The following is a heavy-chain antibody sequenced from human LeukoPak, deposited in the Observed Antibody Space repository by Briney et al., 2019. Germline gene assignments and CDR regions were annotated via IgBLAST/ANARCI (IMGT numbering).Heavy chain of an antibody. V-gene: IGHV4-59*01. CDR2: IYYTGST. Sequence: SETLSLTCSVSGGSISTYYWTWIRQPPGKGLEWIGYIYYTGSTIYHPSLKSRATISVDISKNQFSLKLSSVTAADTAVYYCARVGLAAGPNYYGMDVWGKGTTVTVSS. CDR1: GGSISTYY. CDR3: ARVGLAAGPNYYGMDV. J-gene: IGHJ6*04. D-gene: IGHD6-13*01.